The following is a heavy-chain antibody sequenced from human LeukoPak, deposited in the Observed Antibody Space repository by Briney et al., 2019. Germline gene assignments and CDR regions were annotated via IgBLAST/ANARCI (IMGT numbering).Heavy chain of an antibody. CDR2: IYTTGST. V-gene: IGHV4-4*07. CDR3: ASPLEYI. D-gene: IGHD6-6*01. Sequence: SETLSLTCSVSGGSISSYAWSWIRQSAGKGLEWIGRIYTTGSTNYNPSPKSRVTISVDKSKNQFSLRLNSVTAADTAVYYCASPLEYIWGQGTLVTVSS. CDR1: GGSISSYA. J-gene: IGHJ4*02.